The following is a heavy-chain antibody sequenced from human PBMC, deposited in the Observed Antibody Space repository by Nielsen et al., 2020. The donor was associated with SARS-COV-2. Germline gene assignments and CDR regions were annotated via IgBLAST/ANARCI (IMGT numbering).Heavy chain of an antibody. Sequence: GGSLRLSCAASGFTFSSYGMHWVRQAPGKGLEWVAVISYDGRNKYYADSVKGRFTISRDNSKNTLYLQMNSLRAEDTAVYYCAKESSLRSLERNDYYFDYWGQGTLVTVSS. V-gene: IGHV3-30*18. CDR1: GFTFSSYG. D-gene: IGHD1-1*01. J-gene: IGHJ4*02. CDR3: AKESSLRSLERNDYYFDY. CDR2: ISYDGRNK.